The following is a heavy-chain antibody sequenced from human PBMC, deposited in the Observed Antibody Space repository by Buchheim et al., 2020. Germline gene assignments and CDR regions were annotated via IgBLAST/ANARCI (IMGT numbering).Heavy chain of an antibody. CDR2: IDASDSYT. Sequence: EVQLVQSGAEVKKPGESLRISCKGSGYSFTSYWISWVRQMPGKGLEWMGRIDASDSYTNYSPSFQGHVTIPADKSISTADPQWSSLKASDTAMYYCASTGGTGSSSWYSVNYGMDVWGQGTT. J-gene: IGHJ6*02. CDR1: GYSFTSYW. CDR3: ASTGGTGSSSWYSVNYGMDV. V-gene: IGHV5-10-1*01. D-gene: IGHD6-13*01.